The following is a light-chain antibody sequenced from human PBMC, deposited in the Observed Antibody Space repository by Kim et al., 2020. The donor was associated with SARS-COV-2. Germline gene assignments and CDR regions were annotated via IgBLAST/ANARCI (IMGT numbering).Light chain of an antibody. J-gene: IGKJ4*01. CDR1: QSISND. CDR3: QQTYGIPRT. CDR2: SAS. Sequence: SASVGDRVNIAGRADQSISNDLNWYQQKPGKVPNVLIYSASSLQGGVPSRFSDSGSGTDFTLTISSLQPEEFATYDCQQTYGIPRTFGEGTKLEI. V-gene: IGKV1-39*01.